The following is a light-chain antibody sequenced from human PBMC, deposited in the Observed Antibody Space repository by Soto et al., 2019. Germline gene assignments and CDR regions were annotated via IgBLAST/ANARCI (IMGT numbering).Light chain of an antibody. J-gene: IGKJ1*01. CDR2: DAS. CDR1: QSVSSN. Sequence: EKVLSLSPATLSVSPGERASLSCRASQSVSSNLALYQQKPGQAPRLLIYDASTRATDIPARFSGSGSGTEFTVTISSLQSEDVAVYYCQQYNRWPRTFGQGTKVDIK. V-gene: IGKV3-15*01. CDR3: QQYNRWPRT.